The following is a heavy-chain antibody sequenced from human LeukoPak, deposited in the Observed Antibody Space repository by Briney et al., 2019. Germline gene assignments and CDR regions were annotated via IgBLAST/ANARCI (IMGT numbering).Heavy chain of an antibody. CDR3: TTGTLTSDY. CDR1: GFNFNNAW. CDR2: IKSKSDGGTT. D-gene: IGHD4-17*01. J-gene: IGHJ4*02. V-gene: IGHV3-15*01. Sequence: GGSLRLSCAASGFNFNNAWMNWVRQAPGKGLEWVGRIKSKSDGGTTDNAAPVNGRFTISKDDSKNTLYLQMYSLKTEDTGIYYCTTGTLTSDYWGQGTLVTVSS.